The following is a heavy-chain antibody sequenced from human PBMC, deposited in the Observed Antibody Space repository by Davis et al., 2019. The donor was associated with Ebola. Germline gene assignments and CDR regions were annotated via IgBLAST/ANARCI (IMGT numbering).Heavy chain of an antibody. CDR3: ARVNLWSRGWGMDV. V-gene: IGHV3-48*02. CDR1: GFTFSDYS. J-gene: IGHJ6*03. CDR2: ISSGGTTT. D-gene: IGHD2-21*01. Sequence: PGGSLRLSCAASGFTFSDYSMTWVRQAPGKGLEWVSYISSGGTTTYYADSVTGRFSSSRDNGKNSLLLQMNSLRDEDTAVYYCARVNLWSRGWGMDVWGKGTTVTVSS.